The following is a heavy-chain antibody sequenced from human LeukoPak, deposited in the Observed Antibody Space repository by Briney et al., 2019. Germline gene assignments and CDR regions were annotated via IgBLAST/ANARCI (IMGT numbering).Heavy chain of an antibody. D-gene: IGHD5-24*01. Sequence: SVKVSCKASGGTFSSYAISWVRQAPGQGLEWMGRIIPIFGTANYAQKFQGRVTVTTDESTSTAYMELSSLRSEDTAVYYCAREEGEMATVYFDYWGQGTLVTVSS. CDR1: GGTFSSYA. J-gene: IGHJ4*02. CDR2: IIPIFGTA. V-gene: IGHV1-69*05. CDR3: AREEGEMATVYFDY.